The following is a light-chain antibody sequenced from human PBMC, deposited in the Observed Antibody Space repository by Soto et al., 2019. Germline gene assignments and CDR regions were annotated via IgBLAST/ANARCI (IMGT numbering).Light chain of an antibody. Sequence: QSALTQPASVSGSPGQSITISCTGTSSDVGGYNYVSWYQQHPGKAPKLIIYEVSSRPSGVSNRFSGSKSGNTASLTISGLQAEDEADYYCSSYAGTNRVFGTGTKLTVL. CDR1: SSDVGGYNY. CDR3: SSYAGTNRV. V-gene: IGLV2-14*01. CDR2: EVS. J-gene: IGLJ1*01.